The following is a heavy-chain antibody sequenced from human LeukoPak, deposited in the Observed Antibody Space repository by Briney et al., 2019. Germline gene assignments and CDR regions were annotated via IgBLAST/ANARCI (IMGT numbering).Heavy chain of an antibody. V-gene: IGHV1-58*02. CDR1: GFTFTSSA. J-gene: IGHJ4*02. CDR2: IVVGSGNT. CDR3: AAVLYEGTSVS. D-gene: IGHD2-8*01. Sequence: GASVKVSCKASGFTFTSSAMQWVRQARGQRLEWIGWIVVGSGNTNYAQKFQERVTITRDMSTSTAYMELSGLRSEDTAVYYCAAVLYEGTSVSWGQGTLVTVSS.